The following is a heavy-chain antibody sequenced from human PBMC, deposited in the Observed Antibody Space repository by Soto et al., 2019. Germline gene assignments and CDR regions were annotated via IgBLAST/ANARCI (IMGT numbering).Heavy chain of an antibody. Sequence: SGPTLVNPTETLTLTCTVSGFSLSTGRMGVSWIRQPPGKALEWLAHIFSDNERSYSTSMQGRLTISKDPSGSQVVLSMTNLDPVDTGTYYCVRMNADYYQVYYAMDVWGQGTTVTVSS. D-gene: IGHD4-17*01. V-gene: IGHV2-26*01. CDR3: VRMNADYYQVYYAMDV. CDR2: IFSDNER. CDR1: GFSLSTGRMG. J-gene: IGHJ6*02.